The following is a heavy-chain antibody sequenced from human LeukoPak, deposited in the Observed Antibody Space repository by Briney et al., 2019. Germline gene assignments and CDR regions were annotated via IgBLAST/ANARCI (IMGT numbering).Heavy chain of an antibody. J-gene: IGHJ6*02. CDR1: GGSFSNYA. CDR3: ARGPPPYTEGDLFYYYGLDV. V-gene: IGHV1-69*13. CDR2: IVPIFSTT. Sequence: ASVKVSCKASGGSFSNYAISWVRQAPGQGLEWMGGIVPIFSTTNYARKFQGRVTMTAGESTSTAYMELSSLRSDDTAVYYCARGPPPYTEGDLFYYYGLDVWGQGTTVTVSS. D-gene: IGHD3-16*01.